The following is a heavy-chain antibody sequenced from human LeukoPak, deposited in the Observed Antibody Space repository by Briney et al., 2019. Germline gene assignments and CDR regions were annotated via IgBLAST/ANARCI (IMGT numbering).Heavy chain of an antibody. V-gene: IGHV4-39*01. CDR1: GGSISSSSYY. D-gene: IGHD3-3*01. CDR3: ARQPSYYDFWSGYSDYFDY. J-gene: IGHJ4*02. CDR2: IYYSRST. Sequence: SETLSLTCTVSGGSISSSSYYWGWIRQPPGKGLEWIGSIYYSRSTYYNPSLKSRVTISVDTSKNQFSLKLSSVTAADTAVYYCARQPSYYDFWSGYSDYFDYWGQGTLVTVSS.